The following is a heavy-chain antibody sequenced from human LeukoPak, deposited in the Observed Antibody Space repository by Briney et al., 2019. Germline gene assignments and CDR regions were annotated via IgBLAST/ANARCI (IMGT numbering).Heavy chain of an antibody. CDR2: IHYSGRT. CDR1: GGSISSYY. D-gene: IGHD2-21*01. J-gene: IGHJ4*02. V-gene: IGHV4-59*08. Sequence: SETLSLTCTVSGGSISSYYWSWIRQPPGKGLEWVGSIHYSGRTYYNPSLKSRVTISVDTSKNQFSLKLSSVTAADTAVYYCARRLYNNVGFDYWGQGTLVTVSS. CDR3: ARRLYNNVGFDY.